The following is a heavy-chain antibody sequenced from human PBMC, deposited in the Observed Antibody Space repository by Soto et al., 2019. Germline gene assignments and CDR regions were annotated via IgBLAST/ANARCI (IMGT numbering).Heavy chain of an antibody. CDR1: GYTFSSYA. V-gene: IGHV3-30-3*01. CDR2: ISYDGSNK. D-gene: IGHD5-18*01. J-gene: IGHJ4*02. CDR3: ARESDTAMALAY. Sequence: QVKLVESGGGVGQPGRSLRLSCAASGYTFSSYAMHWVRQAPGKGLEWVAVISYDGSNKYYADSVKGRFTISRDNSKNTLYLQMNSLRAEDTAVYYCARESDTAMALAYWGQGTLVTVSS.